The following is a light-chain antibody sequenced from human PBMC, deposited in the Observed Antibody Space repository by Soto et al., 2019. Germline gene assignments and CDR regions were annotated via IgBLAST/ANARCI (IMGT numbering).Light chain of an antibody. CDR1: QSISDT. J-gene: IGKJ5*01. Sequence: EIVMTQSPVTLSVSPGGRATLSCRASQSISDTLAWFQQIPGQAPRLLIYGASMRATGIPDRFSGSGSGTDFTLTISRLEPEDFAVYYCQQCGSSSTFGQGTRLEIK. CDR2: GAS. V-gene: IGKV3-20*01. CDR3: QQCGSSST.